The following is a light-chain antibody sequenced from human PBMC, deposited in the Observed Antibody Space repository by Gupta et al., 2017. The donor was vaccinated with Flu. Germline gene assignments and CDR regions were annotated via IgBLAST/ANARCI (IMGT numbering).Light chain of an antibody. CDR1: NIRTKT. CDR2: DDS. CDR3: QVWDSRSDHEV. Sequence: GGDNIRTKTVHWYRQRPGQAPVLVVYDDSARPSGIPERFSGSNSGNTATLTISRVEAGDEADYYCQVWDSRSDHEVFGGGTKLTVL. J-gene: IGLJ3*02. V-gene: IGLV3-21*02.